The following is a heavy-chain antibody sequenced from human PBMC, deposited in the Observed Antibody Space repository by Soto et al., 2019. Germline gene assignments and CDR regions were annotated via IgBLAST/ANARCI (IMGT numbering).Heavy chain of an antibody. V-gene: IGHV3-15*07. D-gene: IGHD3-9*01. CDR3: TTNRWYDILTGYYPQYYVDY. Sequence: SVSNAWLNWVRQAPGKGLEWVGRIKSKTDGGTTDYAALVKGRFTISRDDSKNTLYLQKNSLKTEDTAVYYCTTNRWYDILTGYYPQYYVDYWGQGTPVTVSS. CDR1: SVSNAW. J-gene: IGHJ4*02. CDR2: IKSKTDGGTT.